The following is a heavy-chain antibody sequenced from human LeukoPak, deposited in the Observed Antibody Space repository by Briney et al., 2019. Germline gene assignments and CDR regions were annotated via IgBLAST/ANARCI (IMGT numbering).Heavy chain of an antibody. V-gene: IGHV3-23*01. J-gene: IGHJ3*02. CDR2: VIDNGGFT. Sequence: GGSLRLSCAASGFTFSSYAITWVRQAPGKGLEWVSTVIDNGGFTYYADSVKGRFTISRDNSKGALYLQMNSLRVEDTAVYYCARGKSSGHALDIWGQGTMVTVPP. CDR1: GFTFSSYA. D-gene: IGHD3-16*01. CDR3: ARGKSSGHALDI.